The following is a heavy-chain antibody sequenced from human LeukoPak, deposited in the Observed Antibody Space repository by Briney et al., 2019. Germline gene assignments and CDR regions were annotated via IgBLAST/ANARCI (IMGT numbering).Heavy chain of an antibody. CDR3: ARDGVRGMYDHGHFGY. CDR1: GFTFSSYW. J-gene: IGHJ4*02. D-gene: IGHD3-10*01. V-gene: IGHV3-7*01. CDR2: IDQVGYEK. Sequence: GGSLRLSGGASGFTFSSYWMSWVRKTPGKGLEWVANIDQVGYEKYYVDSVKGRFTISRDNAKNSLYLQMNSLTDGDTAVYYCARDGVRGMYDHGHFGYWGRGTLVTVSS.